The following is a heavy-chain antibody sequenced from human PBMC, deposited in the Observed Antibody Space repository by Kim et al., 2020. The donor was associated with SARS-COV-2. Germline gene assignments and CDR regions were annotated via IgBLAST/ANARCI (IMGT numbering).Heavy chain of an antibody. CDR2: IIPILGIA. Sequence: SVKVSCKASGGTFSSYAISWVRQAPGQGLEWMGRIIPILGIANYAQKFQGRVTITADKSTSTAYMELSSLRSEDTAVYYCARDPYAGKYCSSTSCHTRTKQQLGHDWGQGTLVTVSS. D-gene: IGHD2-2*02. CDR1: GGTFSSYA. CDR3: ARDPYAGKYCSSTSCHTRTKQQLGHD. J-gene: IGHJ4*02. V-gene: IGHV1-69*04.